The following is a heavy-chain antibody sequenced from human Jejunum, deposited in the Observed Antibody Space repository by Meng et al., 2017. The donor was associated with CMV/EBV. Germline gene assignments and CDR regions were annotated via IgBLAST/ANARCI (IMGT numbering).Heavy chain of an antibody. CDR2: IYSFGRT. Sequence: FTVSSKYMSWVRQAPGQGLEWVSTIYSFGRTDYADYVKGRFTISRDNSENTLYLQLNSLRAEDTAVYYCARDDKDCTRSSCYALDTWGRGTLVTVSS. CDR3: ARDDKDCTRSSCYALDT. J-gene: IGHJ5*02. V-gene: IGHV3-53*01. D-gene: IGHD2-2*01. CDR1: FTVSSKY.